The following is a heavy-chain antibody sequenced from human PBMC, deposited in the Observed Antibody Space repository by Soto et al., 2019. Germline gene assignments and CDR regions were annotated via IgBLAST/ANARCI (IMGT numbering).Heavy chain of an antibody. CDR2: IYYSGST. J-gene: IGHJ5*02. CDR3: AREVSCSGRSCYSGALTGDSHWFDP. Sequence: PSETLSLTCTVSGGSISSGGYYWSWIRQHPGKGLEWIGYIYYSGSTYYNPSLKSRVTISLDTSKNQFSLKLSSVTAADTAVYYCAREVSCSGRSCYSGALTGDSHWFDPWGQGTLVTVSS. CDR1: GGSISSGGYY. V-gene: IGHV4-31*03. D-gene: IGHD2-15*01.